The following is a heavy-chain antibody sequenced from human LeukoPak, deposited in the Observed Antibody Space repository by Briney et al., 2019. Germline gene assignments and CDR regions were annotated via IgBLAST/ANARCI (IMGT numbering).Heavy chain of an antibody. D-gene: IGHD3-10*01. CDR3: AKGNYGSGTAIGY. CDR2: ISYDGSNK. CDR1: GFTFSSYG. V-gene: IGHV3-30*18. Sequence: GGSLGLSCAASGFTFSSYGMHWVRQAPGKGLEWVAVISYDGSNKYYADSVKGRFTIFRDNSKNTLYLQMNSLRAEDTAVYYCAKGNYGSGTAIGYWGQGTLVTVSS. J-gene: IGHJ4*02.